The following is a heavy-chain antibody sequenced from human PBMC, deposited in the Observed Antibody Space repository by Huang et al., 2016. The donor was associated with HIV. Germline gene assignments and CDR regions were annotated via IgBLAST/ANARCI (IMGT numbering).Heavy chain of an antibody. V-gene: IGHV3-30*18. CDR1: GLTFSSYG. Sequence: QVQLVESVGGVVQPGRSLRISCAASGLTFSSYGMHWVRQAPGKGLGWVAVISYDAKTKYYAYSLKGRFSISRDNSKTTVYLQLNSLRVEDTAVYYCAKGGSAAAVLDFWGQGTLVTVSS. J-gene: IGHJ4*02. CDR3: AKGGSAAAVLDF. D-gene: IGHD6-13*01. CDR2: ISYDAKTK.